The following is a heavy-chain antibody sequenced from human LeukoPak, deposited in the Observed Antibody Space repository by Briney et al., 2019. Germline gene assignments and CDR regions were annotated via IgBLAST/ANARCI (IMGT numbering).Heavy chain of an antibody. J-gene: IGHJ6*03. CDR2: IYYSEST. CDR1: GGSISSSSYY. Sequence: PSETLSLTCTVSGGSISSSSYYWGWIRRPPGKGLEWIGSIYYSESTYYNPSLKSRVPISVDTSKNQFSLKLSSVTAADTAVYYCARADYYGSGNYKYYYYMDVWGKGTTVTVSS. CDR3: ARADYYGSGNYKYYYYMDV. D-gene: IGHD3-10*01. V-gene: IGHV4-39*01.